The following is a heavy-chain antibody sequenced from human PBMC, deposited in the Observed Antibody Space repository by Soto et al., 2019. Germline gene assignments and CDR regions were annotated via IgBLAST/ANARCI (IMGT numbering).Heavy chain of an antibody. D-gene: IGHD5-18*01. J-gene: IGHJ4*02. Sequence: PGGSLRLSCAASGFTFTTYSMSWVRQAPGKGLDWVSAISVGGTSTYYAKSVKGRFTISRDNSKKTLYLQMNSLSAEDTAVYFSATLAYTYGFYYLDCWGQGNLANVSS. V-gene: IGHV3-23*01. CDR1: GFTFTTYS. CDR3: ATLAYTYGFYYLDC. CDR2: ISVGGTST.